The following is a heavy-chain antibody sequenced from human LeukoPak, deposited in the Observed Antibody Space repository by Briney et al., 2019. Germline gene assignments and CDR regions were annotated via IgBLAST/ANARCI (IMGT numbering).Heavy chain of an antibody. CDR3: ARDGQATPYGMDA. V-gene: IGHV1-69*13. CDR2: IIPIFGTA. J-gene: IGHJ6*02. CDR1: GGTFSSYA. Sequence: SVKVSCKASGGTFSSYAISWVRQAPGQGLEWMGGIIPIFGTANYAQKFQGRVTISADESTSTAYMELSSLRSEDTAVYYCARDGQATPYGMDAWGQGTTVTVSS.